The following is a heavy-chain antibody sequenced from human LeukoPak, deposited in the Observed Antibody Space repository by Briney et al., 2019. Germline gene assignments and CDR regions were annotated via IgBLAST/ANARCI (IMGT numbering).Heavy chain of an antibody. CDR1: GGSISSYY. J-gene: IGHJ6*02. CDR2: IYYSGST. D-gene: IGHD3-22*01. Sequence: SETLSLTCTVSGGSISSYYWSWIRQPPGKGLEWIGYIYYSGSTNYNPSLKSRVTISVDTSKNQFSLKLSSVTAADTAVYYCARDQSYYDSSGYYYYYGMDVWGQGTTVTVSS. V-gene: IGHV4-59*01. CDR3: ARDQSYYDSSGYYYYYGMDV.